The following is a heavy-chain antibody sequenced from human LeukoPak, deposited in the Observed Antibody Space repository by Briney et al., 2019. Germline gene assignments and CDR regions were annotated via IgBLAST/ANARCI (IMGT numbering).Heavy chain of an antibody. D-gene: IGHD1-7*01. CDR3: AKEWRGTTVAHAFDI. CDR2: ISGSGGSI. CDR1: GFTFRIYA. J-gene: IGHJ3*02. V-gene: IGHV3-23*01. Sequence: GGSLRLSCAASGFTFRIYAMNWVRQAPGKGLEWVSGISGSGGSIYYADSVKGRFTISRDNSKNTLYLQMNSLRAEDTAVYYCAKEWRGTTVAHAFDIWGQGTMVTVSS.